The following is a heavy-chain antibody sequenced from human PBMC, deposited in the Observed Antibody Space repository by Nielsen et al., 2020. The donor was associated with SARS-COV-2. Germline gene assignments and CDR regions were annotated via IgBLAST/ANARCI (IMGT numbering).Heavy chain of an antibody. J-gene: IGHJ4*02. CDR1: GGSISSSSYY. CDR3: ARGGSYND. V-gene: IGHV4-39*07. Sequence: SETLSLTCTVSGGSISSSSYYWGWIRQPPGKGLEWIGSIYYSGSTYYNPSLKSRVTISVDTSKNQFSLKLSSVTAADTAVYYCARGGSYNDWGQGTLVTVSS. CDR2: IYYSGST. D-gene: IGHD1-1*01.